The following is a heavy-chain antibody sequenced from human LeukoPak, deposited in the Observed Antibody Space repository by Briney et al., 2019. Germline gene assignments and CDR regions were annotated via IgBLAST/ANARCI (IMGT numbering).Heavy chain of an antibody. J-gene: IGHJ4*02. D-gene: IGHD4-17*01. CDR3: ARSDYGDYVPLDY. CDR1: GGSISSYY. Sequence: SETLSLTCTVSGGSISSYYWSWIRQPPGKGLEWIGYIYYSGSTKYNPSLKSRVTISVDTSKNQFSLKLSSVTAADTAVYYCARSDYGDYVPLDYWGQGTLVTVSS. V-gene: IGHV4-59*01. CDR2: IYYSGST.